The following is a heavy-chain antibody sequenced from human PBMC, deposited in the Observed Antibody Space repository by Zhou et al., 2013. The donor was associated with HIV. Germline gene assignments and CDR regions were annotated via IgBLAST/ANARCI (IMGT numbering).Heavy chain of an antibody. D-gene: IGHD2-21*02. CDR2: VIPILNIA. V-gene: IGHV1-69*04. CDR1: GGTFSSHA. Sequence: QVQLVQSGAEVKKPGSSVKVSCKASGGTFSSHAISWVRQAPGQGLEWMGRVIPILNIAIYAQKFQGRVTITADKSTSTAYMELRSLRSEDTAVYYCAREYLVTIEYSDYMDVWGKGTTVTVSS. J-gene: IGHJ6*03. CDR3: AREYLVTIEYSDYMDV.